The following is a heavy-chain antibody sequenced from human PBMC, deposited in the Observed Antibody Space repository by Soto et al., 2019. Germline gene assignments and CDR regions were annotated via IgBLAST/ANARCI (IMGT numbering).Heavy chain of an antibody. CDR2: IYSGGGT. J-gene: IGHJ4*02. CDR3: ASYYYESGSLDY. Sequence: QPGGSLRLSCAASGFTVSSHYMTWVRQAPGKGLEWVSVIYSGGGTYYADSVKGRFTISRDNSKNTLYFQMNSLRAEDTAVYYCASYYYESGSLDYWGQGTLVTVSS. D-gene: IGHD3-10*01. CDR1: GFTVSSHY. V-gene: IGHV3-53*01.